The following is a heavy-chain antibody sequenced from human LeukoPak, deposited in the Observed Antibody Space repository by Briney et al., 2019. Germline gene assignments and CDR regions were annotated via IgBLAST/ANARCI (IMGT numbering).Heavy chain of an antibody. J-gene: IGHJ3*02. D-gene: IGHD2-8*01. V-gene: IGHV1-2*02. CDR3: ASDLVGTWGYAAFDI. CDR1: GYTFTSYY. Sequence: ASVKVSCKASGYTFTSYYMHWVRQAPGQGLEWMGWINPNSGSTNYAQKFQGRVTMTRDTSISTAYLELSRLRSEDTAVYYCASDLVGTWGYAAFDIWGQGTMVTVSS. CDR2: INPNSGST.